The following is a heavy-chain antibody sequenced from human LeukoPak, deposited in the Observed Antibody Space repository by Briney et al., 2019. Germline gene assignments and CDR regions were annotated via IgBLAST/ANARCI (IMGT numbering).Heavy chain of an antibody. V-gene: IGHV3-33*01. Sequence: GGSLRLSCAASGFTFSSYGMHWVRQAPGKGLEWVALIWYDGSSKHYADSVRGRFTISRDNSKNTLYLQMNSLRAEDTAVYYCVRDFELSHWGQGTLVTVSS. CDR2: IWYDGSSK. D-gene: IGHD3-16*02. J-gene: IGHJ4*02. CDR1: GFTFSSYG. CDR3: VRDFELSH.